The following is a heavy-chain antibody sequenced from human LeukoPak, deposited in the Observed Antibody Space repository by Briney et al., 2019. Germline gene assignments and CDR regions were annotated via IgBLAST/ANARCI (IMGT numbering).Heavy chain of an antibody. J-gene: IGHJ5*02. D-gene: IGHD6-19*01. CDR3: ARGGTTVAGTFWFDP. Sequence: ETLSLTCAVSGGSISSSNWWSWVRQPPGKGLEWIGEVYHTGSSNYNPSLKSRVTISVDKSKSQFSLKLSSVTAADTAVYYCARGGTTVAGTFWFDPWGQGTLVTVSS. CDR1: GGSISSSNW. CDR2: VYHTGSS. V-gene: IGHV4-4*02.